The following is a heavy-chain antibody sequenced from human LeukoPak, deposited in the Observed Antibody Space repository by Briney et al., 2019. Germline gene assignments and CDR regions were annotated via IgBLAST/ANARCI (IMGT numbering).Heavy chain of an antibody. CDR1: GGSISSGSYY. V-gene: IGHV4-31*03. CDR3: ARAPRGGSLDY. Sequence: PSETLSLTCTVSGGSISSGSYYWGWIRQPPGKGLEWIGYIYYSGSTYYNPSLKSRVTISVDTSKNQFPLKLSSVTAADTAVYYCARAPRGGSLDYWGQGTLVTVSS. J-gene: IGHJ4*02. CDR2: IYYSGST. D-gene: IGHD2-15*01.